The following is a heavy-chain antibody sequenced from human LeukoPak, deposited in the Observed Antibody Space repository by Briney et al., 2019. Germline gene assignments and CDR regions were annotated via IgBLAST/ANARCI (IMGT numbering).Heavy chain of an antibody. Sequence: GGSLRLSCVASGFTFSSYWMNWVRQAPGKGPVWVSRINLDRSTTTYADSVEGRFTISRDNAKNTLYLQMNSLRAEDTAVYYCAKDQDVLLWFGGFDYWGQGTLVTVSS. J-gene: IGHJ4*02. CDR1: GFTFSSYW. CDR3: AKDQDVLLWFGGFDY. V-gene: IGHV3-74*01. D-gene: IGHD3-10*01. CDR2: INLDRSTT.